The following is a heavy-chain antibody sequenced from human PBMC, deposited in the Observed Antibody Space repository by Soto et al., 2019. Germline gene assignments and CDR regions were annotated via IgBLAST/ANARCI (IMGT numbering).Heavy chain of an antibody. J-gene: IGHJ4*02. CDR1: GYTFASYG. Sequence: ASVKVSCKASGYTFASYGISWVRQAPGQGLEWMGWISAFNGNTNYAQNLQGRVTMTTDTSTSTAYMELRSLRSDDTAVYFCARDNGDYLDYWGQGTLVTVSS. V-gene: IGHV1-18*01. D-gene: IGHD2-8*01. CDR2: ISAFNGNT. CDR3: ARDNGDYLDY.